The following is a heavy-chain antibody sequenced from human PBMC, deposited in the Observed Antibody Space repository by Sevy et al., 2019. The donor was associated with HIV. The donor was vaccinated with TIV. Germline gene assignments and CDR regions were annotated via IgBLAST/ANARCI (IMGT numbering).Heavy chain of an antibody. D-gene: IGHD3-22*01. CDR2: IYHSGST. Sequence: SETLSLTCAVSGGSISSGGYSWSWIRQPPGKGLEWIGYIYHSGSTYYNPSLKSRVTISVDRSKNQFSLKLSSVTAADTAVYYCARGGTMIPSENWFDPWGQGTLVTVSS. V-gene: IGHV4-30-2*01. CDR1: GGSISSGGYS. J-gene: IGHJ5*02. CDR3: ARGGTMIPSENWFDP.